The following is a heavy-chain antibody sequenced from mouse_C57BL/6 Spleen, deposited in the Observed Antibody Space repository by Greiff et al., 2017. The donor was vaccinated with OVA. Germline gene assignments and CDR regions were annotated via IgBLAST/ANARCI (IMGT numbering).Heavy chain of an antibody. CDR3: TTDYYGSNPHFDD. CDR1: GFNIKDYY. CDR2: IDPEDGDT. V-gene: IGHV14-1*01. J-gene: IGHJ2*01. D-gene: IGHD1-1*01. Sequence: VQLQQSGAELVRPGASVKLSCTASGFNIKDYYMHWVKQRPEQGLEWIGRIDPEDGDTEYAPKFQGKATMTADTSSNTAYLQLSSLTSEDTAVYYCTTDYYGSNPHFDDWGKGTTLTVSS.